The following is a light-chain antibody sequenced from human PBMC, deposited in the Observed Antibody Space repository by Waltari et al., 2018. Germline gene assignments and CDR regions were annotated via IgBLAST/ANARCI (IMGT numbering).Light chain of an antibody. CDR1: KLGDKY. CDR3: QAWDSSTEEV. CDR2: QDS. J-gene: IGLJ2*01. Sequence: SYELTQPPSVSVSPGQTASITCPGDKLGDKYACWYQQKPGQSPVLVIYQDSKRPSGIPERFSGSNSGNTATLTISGTQAMDEADYYCQAWDSSTEEVFGGGTKLTVL. V-gene: IGLV3-1*01.